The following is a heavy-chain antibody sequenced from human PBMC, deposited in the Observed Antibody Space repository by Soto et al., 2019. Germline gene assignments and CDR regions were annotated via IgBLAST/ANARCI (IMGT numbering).Heavy chain of an antibody. CDR3: VIRQYSSSLETNAFDF. CDR2: ISSNGGST. V-gene: IGHV3-64D*08. D-gene: IGHD6-13*01. CDR1: GVNFSSHA. Sequence: VGSHRLPYSASGVNFSSHAMRWVRQAPGKGLEYVSAISSNGGSTYYAGSVKGRFTISRDNSKNTLYLQMSSLRAEDTAVYYCVIRQYSSSLETNAFDFWGQGTMVIV. J-gene: IGHJ3*01.